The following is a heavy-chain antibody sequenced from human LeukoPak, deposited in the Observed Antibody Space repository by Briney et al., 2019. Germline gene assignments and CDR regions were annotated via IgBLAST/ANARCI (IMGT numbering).Heavy chain of an antibody. Sequence: ASVKVSCKVSGSTLTELSMHWVRQAPGKGLEWIGGFDPEDGETIYAQKFQGRVTMTEGTSTDTAYMELSSLRSEDTAVYYCATDTYSGSYRWFDPWGQGTLVTVSS. J-gene: IGHJ5*02. D-gene: IGHD1-26*01. CDR2: FDPEDGET. CDR3: ATDTYSGSYRWFDP. CDR1: GSTLTELS. V-gene: IGHV1-24*01.